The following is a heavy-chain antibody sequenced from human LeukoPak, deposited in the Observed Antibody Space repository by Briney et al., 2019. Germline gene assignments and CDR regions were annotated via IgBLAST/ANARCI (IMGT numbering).Heavy chain of an antibody. CDR1: GYTFTSYD. D-gene: IGHD3-10*01. J-gene: IGHJ4*02. CDR3: FTMVRRPLFDY. V-gene: IGHV1-8*01. CDR2: MNPNSGNT. Sequence: ASVKVSCKASGYTFTSYDINWVRQATGQGLEWMGWMNPNSGNTGYAQKFRGRVTMTRNTSISTAYMELSSLRSEDTAVYYCFTMVRRPLFDYWGQGTLVTVSS.